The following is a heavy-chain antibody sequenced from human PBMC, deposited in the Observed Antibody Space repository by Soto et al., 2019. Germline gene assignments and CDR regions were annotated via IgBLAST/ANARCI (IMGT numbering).Heavy chain of an antibody. J-gene: IGHJ4*02. CDR1: GFTLSNYG. V-gene: IGHV3-30*18. CDR3: AKDRDISRALDY. CDR2: ISYDGSDK. Sequence: QVQLVESGGGVVQPGRSLRLSCEASGFTLSNYGMHWVRQAPGKGLEWVALISYDGSDKYNADSVKGRFTISRDKSKNTLYLQMNSLRAEDTAVYYCAKDRDISRALDYWGRGTLVSVSS. D-gene: IGHD3-10*01.